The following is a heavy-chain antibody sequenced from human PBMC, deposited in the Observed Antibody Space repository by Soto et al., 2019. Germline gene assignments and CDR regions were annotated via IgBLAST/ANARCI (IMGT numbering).Heavy chain of an antibody. J-gene: IGHJ6*02. CDR3: ARVTESLGVYGMDV. CDR2: IFYSGST. Sequence: SETLSLTCTVSGGSISSSSYYWSWIRQPPGKGLEWIGYIFYSGSTYYNPSLRSRLTMSVDTSKNQFSLKLSSVTAADTAVYFCARVTESLGVYGMDVWGQGTSVTVSS. V-gene: IGHV4-30-4*01. D-gene: IGHD3-3*01. CDR1: GGSISSSSYY.